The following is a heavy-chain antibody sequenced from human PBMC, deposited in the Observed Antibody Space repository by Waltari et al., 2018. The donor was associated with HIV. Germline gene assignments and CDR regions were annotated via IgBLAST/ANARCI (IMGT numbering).Heavy chain of an antibody. CDR3: ARDYYDSSGYTRTFDY. Sequence: QVQLQESGPGLVKPSETLSLTCTVSGGPISSYYWSWIRQPPGKGLEWIGYIYYSGSTNYNPSLKSRVTISVDTSKNQFSLKLSSVTAADTAVYYCARDYYDSSGYTRTFDYWGQGTLVTVSS. CDR1: GGPISSYY. D-gene: IGHD3-22*01. J-gene: IGHJ4*02. V-gene: IGHV4-59*01. CDR2: IYYSGST.